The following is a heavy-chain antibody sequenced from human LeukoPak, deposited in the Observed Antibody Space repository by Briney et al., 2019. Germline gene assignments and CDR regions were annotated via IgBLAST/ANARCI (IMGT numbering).Heavy chain of an antibody. CDR3: ARDMYYDYVWGSYRSLPME. J-gene: IGHJ4*02. CDR2: IIPILGIA. V-gene: IGHV1-69*04. Sequence: GASVKVSCKASGYTFTSYYMHWVRQAPGQGLEWMGRIIPILGIANYAQKFQGRVTITADKSTSTAYMELSSLRSEDTAVYYCARDMYYDYVWGSYRSLPMEWGQGTLVTVSS. D-gene: IGHD3-16*02. CDR1: GYTFTSYY.